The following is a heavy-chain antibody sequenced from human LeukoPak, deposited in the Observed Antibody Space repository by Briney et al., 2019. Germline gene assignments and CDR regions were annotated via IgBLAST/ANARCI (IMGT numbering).Heavy chain of an antibody. V-gene: IGHV3-30*02. Sequence: GGSLRLSCAASGFTFSSYGMHWVRQAPGKGLGWVAFIRYDGSNKYYADSVKGRFTISRDNSKNTLYLQMNSLRAEDTAVYYCATLYDRDSSSWYGFNAFDIWGQGTMVTVSS. CDR3: ATLYDRDSSSWYGFNAFDI. CDR2: IRYDGSNK. D-gene: IGHD6-13*01. J-gene: IGHJ3*02. CDR1: GFTFSSYG.